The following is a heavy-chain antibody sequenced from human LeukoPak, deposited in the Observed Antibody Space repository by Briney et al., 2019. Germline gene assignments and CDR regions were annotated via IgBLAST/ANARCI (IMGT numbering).Heavy chain of an antibody. CDR1: GYTFTSYG. D-gene: IGHD1-14*01. V-gene: IGHV1-18*01. CDR3: ARDNRYLFRWDAGFDY. Sequence: ASVKVSCKASGYTFTSYGISWVRQAPGQGLEWMGWISAYNGNTNYAQKLQGRVTMTTDTSTSTAYMELRGLRSDDTAVYYCARDNRYLFRWDAGFDYWGQGTLVTVSS. J-gene: IGHJ4*02. CDR2: ISAYNGNT.